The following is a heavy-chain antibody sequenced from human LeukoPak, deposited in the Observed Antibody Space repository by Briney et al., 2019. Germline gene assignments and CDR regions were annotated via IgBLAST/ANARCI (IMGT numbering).Heavy chain of an antibody. CDR2: IKEDGSKN. Sequence: PGGSLRLSCAASGFTFSSYRMSWVRQAPGKGLEWLANIKEDGSKNYYVDSVKGRFTISRENAKNSLYLQMNSLRAEDTAVYYCARGGSGYSGLDYWGPGTLVTVSS. D-gene: IGHD5-12*01. J-gene: IGHJ4*02. V-gene: IGHV3-7*04. CDR3: ARGGSGYSGLDY. CDR1: GFTFSSYR.